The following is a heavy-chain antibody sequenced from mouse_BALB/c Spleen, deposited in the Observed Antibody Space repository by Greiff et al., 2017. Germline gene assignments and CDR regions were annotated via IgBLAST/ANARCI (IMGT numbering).Heavy chain of an antibody. Sequence: VQLQQSGAELVKPGASVKLSCKASGYTFTSYYMYWVKQRPGQGLEWIGEINPSNGGTNFNEKFKSKATLTVDKSSSTAYMQLSSLTSEDSAVYYCTRDGNYPRPSFAYWGQGTLVTVSA. V-gene: IGHV1S81*02. D-gene: IGHD2-1*01. CDR1: GYTFTSYY. J-gene: IGHJ3*01. CDR3: TRDGNYPRPSFAY. CDR2: INPSNGGT.